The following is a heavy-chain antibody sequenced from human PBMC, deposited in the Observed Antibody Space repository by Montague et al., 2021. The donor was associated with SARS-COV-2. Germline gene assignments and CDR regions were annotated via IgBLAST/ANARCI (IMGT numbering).Heavy chain of an antibody. Sequence: SLRLSCAASGFTFSNYLMSWVRQAPGKGPEWVSVIGGSGYNIDHAEFVRGRFTISRDDSRNTLYLQMNNLRAEDTAVYYCTKGSTGGTDHFDSWGQGTLVTVSS. CDR2: IGGSGYNI. CDR3: TKGSTGGTDHFDS. CDR1: GFTFSNYL. J-gene: IGHJ4*02. V-gene: IGHV3-23*01. D-gene: IGHD2-2*01.